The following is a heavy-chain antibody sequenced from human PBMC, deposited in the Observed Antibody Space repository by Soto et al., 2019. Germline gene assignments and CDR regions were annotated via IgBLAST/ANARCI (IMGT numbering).Heavy chain of an antibody. D-gene: IGHD5-18*01. CDR2: IKEDGSEK. Sequence: GGALRLSCAASGFNFCTHWVSWVRQAPGKGLEWVANIKEDGSEKYYVDSVKGRFTISRDNAKNSLYLQMNSLKAEDTAVYFCARDLRYSYGLHIDYWGQGTLVTVSS. CDR1: GFNFCTHW. CDR3: ARDLRYSYGLHIDY. V-gene: IGHV3-7*03. J-gene: IGHJ4*02.